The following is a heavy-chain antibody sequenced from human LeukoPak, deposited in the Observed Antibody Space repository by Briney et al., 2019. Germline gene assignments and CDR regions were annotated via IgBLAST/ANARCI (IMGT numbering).Heavy chain of an antibody. CDR1: GFPFSSYW. CDR2: INSDGSAT. CDR3: ASDSPYYGMDV. J-gene: IGHJ6*02. Sequence: PGGSLRLSCAASGFPFSSYWMHWVRQVPGKGLLWVSRINSDGSATIYADSVRDRFTISRDNAKNTLYLQMSGLRVEDTAVYHCASDSPYYGMDVWGQGTTVTVSS. V-gene: IGHV3-74*01.